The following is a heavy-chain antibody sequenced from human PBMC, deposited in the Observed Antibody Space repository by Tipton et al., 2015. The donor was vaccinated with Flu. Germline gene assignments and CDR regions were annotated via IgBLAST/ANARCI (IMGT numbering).Heavy chain of an antibody. CDR1: DNSISGFY. J-gene: IGHJ4*02. CDR2: LFPGVTN. CDR3: SRGPDNAKTLT. D-gene: IGHD1-1*01. Sequence: TLSLTCTVSDNSISGFYWSWLRQTPGKGLEYVAHLFPGVTNYYSPSFRGRVRISMGMSKREFSLTMDSATTADTAIYFCSRGPDNAKTLTWGRGILVTVSS. V-gene: IGHV4-59*01.